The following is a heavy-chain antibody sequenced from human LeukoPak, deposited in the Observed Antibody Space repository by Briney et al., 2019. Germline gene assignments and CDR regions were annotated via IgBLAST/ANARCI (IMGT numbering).Heavy chain of an antibody. D-gene: IGHD2-2*01. CDR3: ARGLRGKIVVVPAAMDYYFDY. CDR2: MNPNSGNT. Sequence: ASVKVSCKASGYTFTSYDINWVRQAPGQGLEWMGWMNPNSGNTGYAQKFQGRVTMTRNTSISTAYMELSSLRSEDTAVYYCARGLRGKIVVVPAAMDYYFDYWGQGTLVTVSS. J-gene: IGHJ4*02. V-gene: IGHV1-8*01. CDR1: GYTFTSYD.